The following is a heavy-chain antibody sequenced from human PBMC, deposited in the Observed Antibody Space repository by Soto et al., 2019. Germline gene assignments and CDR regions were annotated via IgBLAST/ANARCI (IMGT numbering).Heavy chain of an antibody. J-gene: IGHJ3*02. CDR1: GFTFDDYA. D-gene: IGHD6-13*01. CDR2: ISWNSGSI. CDR3: ANIAAAGTEDPHAFDI. Sequence: GGSLRLSCAASGFTFDDYAMHWVRQAPGKGLEWVSGISWNSGSIGYADSVKGRFTISRDNAKNSLYLQMNSLRAEDTALYYCANIAAAGTEDPHAFDIWGQGTMVTVSS. V-gene: IGHV3-9*01.